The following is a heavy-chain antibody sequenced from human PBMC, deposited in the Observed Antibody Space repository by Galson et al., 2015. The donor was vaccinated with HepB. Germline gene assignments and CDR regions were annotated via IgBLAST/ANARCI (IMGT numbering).Heavy chain of an antibody. J-gene: IGHJ4*02. Sequence: SLRLSCATSGFTFSNYGMTWVRQAPGKGLEWVSIISSNGEKIGYADSVKGRFTVSRDNPKNTLYLQMNGLRGEDSAVYFCAKGGRDDYNDNFQYFDYWGQGILVTVSS. D-gene: IGHD5-24*01. CDR3: AKGGRDDYNDNFQYFDY. CDR1: GFTFSNYG. CDR2: ISSNGEKI. V-gene: IGHV3-23*01.